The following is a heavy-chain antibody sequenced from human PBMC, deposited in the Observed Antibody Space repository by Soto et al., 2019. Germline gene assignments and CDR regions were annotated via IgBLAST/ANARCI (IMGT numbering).Heavy chain of an antibody. V-gene: IGHV1-46*01. D-gene: IGHD5-12*01. CDR1: GYTFTSYY. CDR2: INPSGGST. CDR3: AREGYVEYIVATRGYYFDY. Sequence: QVQLVQSGAEVKKPGASVKVSCKASGYTFTSYYMHWVRQAPGQGLEWMGIINPSGGSTSYAQKFQGRVTMTRDTSTSTVYMELSSLRSEDTAVYYCAREGYVEYIVATRGYYFDYWGQGTLVTVSS. J-gene: IGHJ4*02.